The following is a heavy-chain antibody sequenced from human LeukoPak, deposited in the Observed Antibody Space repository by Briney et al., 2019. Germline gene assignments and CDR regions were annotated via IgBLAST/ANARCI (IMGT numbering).Heavy chain of an antibody. J-gene: IGHJ5*02. CDR2: INHSGST. CDR1: GGSFSGYY. CDR3: ARMVVVVVAATGWFDP. Sequence: SETLSLTCAVYGGSFSGYYWSWIRQPPGKGLEWIGEINHSGSTNYNPSLKSRVTISVDTSKNQFSPKLSSVTAADTAVYYCARMVVVVVAATGWFDPWGQGTLVTVSS. D-gene: IGHD2-15*01. V-gene: IGHV4-34*01.